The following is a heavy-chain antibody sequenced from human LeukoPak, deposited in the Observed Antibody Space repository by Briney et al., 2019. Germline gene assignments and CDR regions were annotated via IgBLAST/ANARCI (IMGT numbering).Heavy chain of an antibody. CDR2: IYYDGST. D-gene: IGHD5-12*01. CDR3: ARDSWL. Sequence: PSETLSLTCTASGGSISSYYWSWIRQAPGKGLEWIGYIYYDGSTNYNPSLKSRVIISVNDSNNHFSLMLSSVAAADTAVYYCARDSWLWGQGTLVTVSS. J-gene: IGHJ4*02. V-gene: IGHV4-59*01. CDR1: GGSISSYY.